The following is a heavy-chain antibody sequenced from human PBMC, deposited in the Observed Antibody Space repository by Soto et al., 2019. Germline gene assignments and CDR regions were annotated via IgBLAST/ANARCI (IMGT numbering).Heavy chain of an antibody. CDR1: GFTFSSFC. J-gene: IGHJ4*02. V-gene: IGHV3-64D*06. CDR3: VNSRSTVIIPPH. CDR2: ISSNGFTT. Sequence: GGSLRLSCAASGFTFSSFCMHCVRQAPGKGLEYVSGISSNGFTTYYADSVKGRFTISRDNSKNTLYLQMSSLRPEDTAVYYCVNSRSTVIIPPHWGQGTLVTVSS. D-gene: IGHD4-17*01.